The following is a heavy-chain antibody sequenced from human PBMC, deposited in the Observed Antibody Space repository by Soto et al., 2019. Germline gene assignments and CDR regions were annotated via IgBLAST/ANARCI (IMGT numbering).Heavy chain of an antibody. V-gene: IGHV3-21*06. J-gene: IGHJ4*02. CDR2: ISSTTNYI. Sequence: GGSLRLSCAASGFTFTRYSMNWVPKPPGKGLEWVSSISSTTNYIYYGDSMKGRFTISRDNAKNSLYLEMNSPRAEDTAVYYCARESEDLTSNFDYWGQGTLVTVSS. CDR3: ARESEDLTSNFDY. CDR1: GFTFTRYS.